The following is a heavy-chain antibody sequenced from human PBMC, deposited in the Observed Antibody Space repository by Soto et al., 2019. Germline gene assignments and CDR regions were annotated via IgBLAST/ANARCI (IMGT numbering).Heavy chain of an antibody. Sequence: ASVKVSCKASGYTFASYARHWVRQAPGQRLEWMGWINAGNGNTKYSQKFQGRVTITRDTSASTAYMELSSLRSEDTAVYYCARFRSLGYNFFDYWGQGTLVTVSS. CDR2: INAGNGNT. J-gene: IGHJ4*02. V-gene: IGHV1-3*01. D-gene: IGHD3-16*02. CDR1: GYTFASYA. CDR3: ARFRSLGYNFFDY.